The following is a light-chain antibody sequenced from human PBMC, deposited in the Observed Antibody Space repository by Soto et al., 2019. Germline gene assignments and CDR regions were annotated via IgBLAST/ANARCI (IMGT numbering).Light chain of an antibody. CDR2: MVS. Sequence: QSVLTQPASVSGSPGQSITISCTGTSSDVGNYNYVSWYQQYPGRVPKLLIYMVSNRPSGVSNRFSGSKSGNTASLTISGLQVEYEAVYFCPSPTTGRLYVFGNGTKVTVL. CDR1: SSDVGNYNY. V-gene: IGLV2-14*01. CDR3: PSPTTGRLYV. J-gene: IGLJ1*01.